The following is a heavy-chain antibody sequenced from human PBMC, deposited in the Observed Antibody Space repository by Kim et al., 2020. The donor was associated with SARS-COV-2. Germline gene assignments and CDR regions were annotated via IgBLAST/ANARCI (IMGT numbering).Heavy chain of an antibody. J-gene: IGHJ4*02. CDR3: ARGEKRLRGFYFDY. CDR2: INHSGST. D-gene: IGHD5-12*01. V-gene: IGHV4-34*01. CDR1: GGSFSGYY. Sequence: SETLSLTCAAYGGSFSGYYWSWIRQPPGKGLEWIGVINHSGSTNYNPSLKSRVTISVDTSKNQFSLKLSSVTAADTAVYYCARGEKRLRGFYFDYWGQGTLVTVSS.